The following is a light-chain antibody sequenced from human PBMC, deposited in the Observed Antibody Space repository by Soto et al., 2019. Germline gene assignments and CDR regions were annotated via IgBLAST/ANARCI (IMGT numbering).Light chain of an antibody. CDR2: GAS. Sequence: EIVLTQSPGTLSLSPGERATLSCRASQSVSSSYLAWYQQKPGQAPRLLIYGASNRATGITDRFSGSGSGTDFTLTITRLEPEDFAVYYCQQYGSSITFGPGTKVDIK. CDR1: QSVSSSY. CDR3: QQYGSSIT. J-gene: IGKJ3*01. V-gene: IGKV3-20*01.